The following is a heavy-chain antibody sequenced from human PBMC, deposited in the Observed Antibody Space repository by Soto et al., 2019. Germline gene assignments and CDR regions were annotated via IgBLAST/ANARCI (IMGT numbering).Heavy chain of an antibody. Sequence: GGSLRLCCAACGFTFSSYAMHWVRQAPGKGLEWVAVISYDGSNKYYADSVKGRFTISRDNSKNTLYLQMNSLRAEDTAVYYCARDRYYYGSGSYYTDYYYYGMDVWGQGTTVTVSS. CDR3: ARDRYYYGSGSYYTDYYYYGMDV. CDR2: ISYDGSNK. D-gene: IGHD3-10*01. J-gene: IGHJ6*02. V-gene: IGHV3-30-3*01. CDR1: GFTFSSYA.